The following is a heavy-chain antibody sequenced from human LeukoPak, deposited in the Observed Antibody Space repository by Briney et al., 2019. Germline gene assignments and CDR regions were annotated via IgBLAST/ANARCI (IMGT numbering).Heavy chain of an antibody. V-gene: IGHV3-66*01. J-gene: IGHJ4*02. CDR2: IYSGGST. D-gene: IGHD3-22*01. CDR1: GFTVSSNY. Sequence: GGSLRLSCAASGFTVSSNYMSWVRQAPGKGLEWVSVIYSGGSTYYADSVKGRFTISRDNSKNTLYLQMNSLRAEDTAVYYCARAPVVYYYDSSGYYLDYWGQGTLVTVSS. CDR3: ARAPVVYYYDSSGYYLDY.